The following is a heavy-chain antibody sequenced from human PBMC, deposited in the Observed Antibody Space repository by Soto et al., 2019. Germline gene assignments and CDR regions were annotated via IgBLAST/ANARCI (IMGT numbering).Heavy chain of an antibody. D-gene: IGHD3-10*01. J-gene: IGHJ6*03. Sequence: GGSLRLSCAASGFTFSSYAMSWVRQAPGKGLEWVSAISGSGGSTYYADSVKGRFTISRDNSKNTLYLQMNSLRAEDTAVYYCAKDSGYYYYYHYMDVWGKGTTVTVSS. CDR1: GFTFSSYA. CDR2: ISGSGGST. V-gene: IGHV3-23*01. CDR3: AKDSGYYYYYHYMDV.